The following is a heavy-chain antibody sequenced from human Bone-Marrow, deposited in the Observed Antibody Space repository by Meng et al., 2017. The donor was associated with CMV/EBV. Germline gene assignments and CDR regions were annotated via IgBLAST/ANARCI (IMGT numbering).Heavy chain of an antibody. V-gene: IGHV3-48*04. Sequence: GESLKISCAASGFTFSIYSMNWVRQAPGKGLEWVSYISSSSSTIYYADSVKGRFTISRDNAKNSLYLQMNSLRAEDTAVYYCARDLEAYDFWSGYNYYYYGMAVWGPGPTVTGSA. CDR2: ISSSSSTI. CDR1: GFTFSIYS. D-gene: IGHD3-3*01. J-gene: IGHJ6*01. CDR3: ARDLEAYDFWSGYNYYYYGMAV.